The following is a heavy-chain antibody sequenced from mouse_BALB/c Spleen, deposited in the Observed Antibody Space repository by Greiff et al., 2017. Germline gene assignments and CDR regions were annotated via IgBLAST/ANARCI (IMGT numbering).Heavy chain of an antibody. CDR3: AREYIEKNPMDY. CDR1: GYTFTDYA. Sequence: VQLQESGAELVRPGVSVKISCKGSGYTFTDYAMHWVKQSHAKSLEWIGVISTYYGDASYNQKFKGKATMTVDKSSSTAYMELARLTSEDSAIYYCAREYIEKNPMDYWGQGTSVTVSS. J-gene: IGHJ4*01. V-gene: IGHV1S137*01. D-gene: IGHD1-3*01. CDR2: ISTYYGDA.